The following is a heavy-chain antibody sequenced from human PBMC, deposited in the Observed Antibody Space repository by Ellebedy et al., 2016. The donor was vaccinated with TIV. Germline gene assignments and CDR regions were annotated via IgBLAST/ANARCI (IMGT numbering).Heavy chain of an antibody. V-gene: IGHV3-74*01. CDR1: GFTFSSYW. D-gene: IGHD6-6*01. J-gene: IGHJ4*02. CDR3: AIIAAHPEHFDY. Sequence: GESLKISCAASGFTFSSYWMHWVRQAPGKGLVWVSRINSDGSSTSYADSVKGRFTISRDNAKNTLYLQMNSLRAEDTAVYYCAIIAAHPEHFDYWGQGTLVTVSS. CDR2: INSDGSST.